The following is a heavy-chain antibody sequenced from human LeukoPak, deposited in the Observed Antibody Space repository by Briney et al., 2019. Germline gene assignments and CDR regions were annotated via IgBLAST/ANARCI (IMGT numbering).Heavy chain of an antibody. CDR3: ARDSSGWHWYFDL. CDR2: ISSSGSYI. J-gene: IGHJ2*01. V-gene: IGHV3-21*01. CDR1: RFTFSSYS. Sequence: PGGSQRLSCAASRFTFSSYSMNWVRQAPGKGLEWVSSISSSGSYIYYADSVKGRFTISRDNAKNSLYLQMNSLRAEDTAVYYCARDSSGWHWYFDLWGRGTLVSVSS. D-gene: IGHD6-19*01.